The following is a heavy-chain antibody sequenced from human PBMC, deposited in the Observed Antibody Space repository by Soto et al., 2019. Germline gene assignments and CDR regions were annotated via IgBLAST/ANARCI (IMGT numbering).Heavy chain of an antibody. V-gene: IGHV4-34*01. J-gene: IGHJ6*03. D-gene: IGHD3-10*01. CDR2: INHSGST. CDR3: ARGRVGMVRGVIRGKAQYYMDV. CDR1: GGSFSGYY. Sequence: PSETLSLTCAVYGGSFSGYYWSWIRQPPGKGLEWIGEINHSGSTNYNPSLKSRVTISVDTSKNQFSLKLSSVTAADTAVYYCARGRVGMVRGVIRGKAQYYMDVWGKGTTVTVSS.